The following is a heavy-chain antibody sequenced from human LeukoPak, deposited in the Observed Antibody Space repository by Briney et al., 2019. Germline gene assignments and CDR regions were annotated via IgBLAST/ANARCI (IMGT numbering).Heavy chain of an antibody. J-gene: IGHJ6*02. CDR3: AREEAGTTLYYYYGMDV. CDR1: GYTFTSYG. D-gene: IGHD1-7*01. CDR2: ISAYNGNT. V-gene: IGHV1-18*01. Sequence: ASVKVSCKASGYTFTSYGISWVRQAPGQGLEWMGWISAYNGNTNYAQKLQGRVTMTTDTSTSTAYMELRSLRSDDTAVYYCAREEAGTTLYYYYGMDVWGQGTTVTVSS.